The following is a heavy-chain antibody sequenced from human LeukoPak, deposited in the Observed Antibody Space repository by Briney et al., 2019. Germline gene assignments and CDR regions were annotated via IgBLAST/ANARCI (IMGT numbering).Heavy chain of an antibody. Sequence: VASVKVSCKASGYTFTGYYMHWVRQAPGQGLEWMGRINPNSGGTNYAQKLQGRVTMTTDTSTSTAYMELRSLRSDDTAVYYCASLGVGATLLLYWGQGTLVTVSS. CDR1: GYTFTGYY. D-gene: IGHD1-26*01. V-gene: IGHV1-2*06. CDR3: ASLGVGATLLLY. CDR2: INPNSGGT. J-gene: IGHJ4*02.